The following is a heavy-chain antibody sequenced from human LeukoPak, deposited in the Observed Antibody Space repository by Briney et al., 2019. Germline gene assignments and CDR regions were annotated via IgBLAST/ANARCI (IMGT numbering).Heavy chain of an antibody. Sequence: ASVKVSCKASGYTFTGYYMHWVRQAPGQGLEWMGWINPNSGGTSYAQKFQGRVTMTRDTSISTAYMELSRLRSDDTAVYYCALNDYGDGLGYWGQGTLDTVFS. CDR3: ALNDYGDGLGY. J-gene: IGHJ4*02. D-gene: IGHD4-17*01. CDR2: INPNSGGT. CDR1: GYTFTGYY. V-gene: IGHV1-2*02.